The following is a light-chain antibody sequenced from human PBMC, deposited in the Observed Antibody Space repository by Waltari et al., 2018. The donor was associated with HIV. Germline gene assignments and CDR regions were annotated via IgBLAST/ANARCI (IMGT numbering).Light chain of an antibody. CDR1: QAIAKD. V-gene: IGKV1-17*01. CDR2: FAS. Sequence: DILMTQSPSSQAASVGDRVTITCRAGQAIAKDLGWYQQKPGKSPQRLIYFASVLQSGVPSRFSGSGSGTEFSLTISILQPEDVATYYCLHHHTFPWTFGQGTKVEI. J-gene: IGKJ1*01. CDR3: LHHHTFPWT.